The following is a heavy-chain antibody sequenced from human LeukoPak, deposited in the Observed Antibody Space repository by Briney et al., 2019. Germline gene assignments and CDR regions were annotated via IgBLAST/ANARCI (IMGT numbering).Heavy chain of an antibody. CDR3: AGLDIVATAMDV. CDR1: GDSISSYY. V-gene: IGHV4-4*07. D-gene: IGHD5-12*01. J-gene: IGHJ6*03. CDR2: IYTSGST. Sequence: PSETLSLTCTVSGDSISSYYWSWIRQPAGKGLEWIGRIYTSGSTNYNPSLKSRVTISVDTSKNQFSLKLSSVTAADTAVYYCAGLDIVATAMDVWGKGTTVTISS.